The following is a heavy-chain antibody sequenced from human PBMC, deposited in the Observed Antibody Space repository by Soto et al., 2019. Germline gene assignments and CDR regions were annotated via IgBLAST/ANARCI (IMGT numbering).Heavy chain of an antibody. J-gene: IGHJ4*02. CDR1: GFTFSNDP. D-gene: IGHD2-2*01. Sequence: EVQLLESGGDLVQPGGSLRLSCAASGFTFSNDPMSWVRQAPGKGLEWVSGIGSSGAYTYYADSVKGRFTISRDNSKNTLYLQMNSLRAEDTAVYYCAKGYLTYCISTTCRHHPGDDYWGQGTLVTVSS. CDR3: AKGYLTYCISTTCRHHPGDDY. CDR2: IGSSGAYT. V-gene: IGHV3-23*01.